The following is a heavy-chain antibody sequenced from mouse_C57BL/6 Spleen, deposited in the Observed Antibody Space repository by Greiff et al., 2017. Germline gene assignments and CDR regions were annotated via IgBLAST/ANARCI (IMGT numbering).Heavy chain of an antibody. Sequence: QVQLQQSGAELVRPGTSVKVSCKASGYAFTNYLIEWVKQRPGQGLEWIGVINPGSGGTNYNEKFKGKATLTADKSSSTAYMQLSSLTSEDSAVYFCARLITRWYYFDYWGQGTTLTVSS. CDR1: GYAFTNYL. J-gene: IGHJ2*01. V-gene: IGHV1-54*01. CDR3: ARLITRWYYFDY. D-gene: IGHD2-4*01. CDR2: INPGSGGT.